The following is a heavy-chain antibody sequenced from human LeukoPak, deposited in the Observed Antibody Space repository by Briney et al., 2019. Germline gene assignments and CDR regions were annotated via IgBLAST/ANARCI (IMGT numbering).Heavy chain of an antibody. J-gene: IGHJ4*02. CDR1: GFTFSDYT. CDR3: ARATSIDY. V-gene: IGHV3-21*01. Sequence: GGSPRLSCAASGFTFSDYTMPWVRQAPGKGLEWVSSMRGSGLYTYYADSVKGRFTISRDNARNSLYLQMSSLTAEDTAEYYCARATSIDYWGQGTLVTVSS. CDR2: MRGSGLYT.